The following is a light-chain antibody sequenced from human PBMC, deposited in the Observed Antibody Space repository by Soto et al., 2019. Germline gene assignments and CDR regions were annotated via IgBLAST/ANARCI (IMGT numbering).Light chain of an antibody. Sequence: QSALTQPRSVSGSPGQSVTISCTGTSSDVGGYNYVSWYQHHPGKAPRLMIYDVSKRPSGVPDRFSGSKSGNTASLTISGLQAEDDADYYCCSYAGTSWVFGGGTKLTVL. CDR1: SSDVGGYNY. V-gene: IGLV2-11*01. CDR2: DVS. CDR3: CSYAGTSWV. J-gene: IGLJ3*02.